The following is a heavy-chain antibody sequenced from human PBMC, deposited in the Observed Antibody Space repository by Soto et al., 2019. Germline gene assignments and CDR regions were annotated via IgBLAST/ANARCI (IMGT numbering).Heavy chain of an antibody. CDR1: GFTFSSYA. CDR3: GKDRPDMGVPRSNYFDY. D-gene: IGHD2-15*01. V-gene: IGHV3-30-3*01. CDR2: ISYDGSNK. J-gene: IGHJ4*02. Sequence: PGGSLRLSCAASGFTFSSYAIHWVRQAPGKGLEGVAVISYDGSNKYYADSVKGRFTISRDNSKNTLYLQMNSMRAEDTAVYYCGKDRPDMGVPRSNYFDYWGQGTLVTVSS.